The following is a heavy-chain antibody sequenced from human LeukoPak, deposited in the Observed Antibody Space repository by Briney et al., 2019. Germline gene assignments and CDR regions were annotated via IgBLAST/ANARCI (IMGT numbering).Heavy chain of an antibody. CDR2: IYSGGST. V-gene: IGHV3-53*01. Sequence: GGSLRLSCAASGFTVSSNYMSWVRQAPGKGLEWVSVIYSGGSTYYADSVKGRFNISRDNSKNTLYLQMNSLRAEDTAVYYCARDSTAMGFFDYWGQGTLVTVSS. J-gene: IGHJ4*02. CDR3: ARDSTAMGFFDY. CDR1: GFTVSSNY. D-gene: IGHD5-18*01.